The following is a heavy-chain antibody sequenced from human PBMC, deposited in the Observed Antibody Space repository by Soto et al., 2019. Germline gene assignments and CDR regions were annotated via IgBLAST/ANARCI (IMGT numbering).Heavy chain of an antibody. CDR3: ARAPGGNPLYGYFGMDV. D-gene: IGHD2-15*01. Sequence: PGGSLRLSCAASGFTFSSYAMHWVRQAPGKGLEWVAVISYDGSNRYYADSVKGRFTISRDTSKNTLYLQLNSLRAEDTAVYYCARAPGGNPLYGYFGMDVWGQGTMVTVSS. V-gene: IGHV3-30-3*01. CDR1: GFTFSSYA. CDR2: ISYDGSNR. J-gene: IGHJ6*02.